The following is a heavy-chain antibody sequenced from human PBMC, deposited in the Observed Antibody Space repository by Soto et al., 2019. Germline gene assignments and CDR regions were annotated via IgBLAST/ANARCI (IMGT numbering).Heavy chain of an antibody. Sequence: GGSLRLSCAASGFTFSSNWMHWVLQAPGKGLVWVSRINSDGSSTNYVDSVKGRFTISRDNAKNLLYLQINSLRAEDTAMYYCARAPYSSSWYFFDYWGQGTLVTVSS. CDR1: GFTFSSNW. J-gene: IGHJ4*02. CDR2: INSDGSST. CDR3: ARAPYSSSWYFFDY. D-gene: IGHD6-13*01. V-gene: IGHV3-74*01.